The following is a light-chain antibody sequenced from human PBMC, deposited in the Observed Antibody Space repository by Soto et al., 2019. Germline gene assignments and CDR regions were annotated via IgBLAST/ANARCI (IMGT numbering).Light chain of an antibody. J-gene: IGLJ1*01. CDR3: SSYTSSSTDV. CDR1: TSDVGSYNR. V-gene: IGLV2-18*02. CDR2: EVS. Sequence: QSALTQPPSVSGSPGQSVTISCTGTTSDVGSYNRFSWYHQPPATPPQLMIYEVSNRPSTVPDRFAGSKSSNTASPTISGLQAEDEADYYCSSYTSSSTDVFGTGTQLTVL.